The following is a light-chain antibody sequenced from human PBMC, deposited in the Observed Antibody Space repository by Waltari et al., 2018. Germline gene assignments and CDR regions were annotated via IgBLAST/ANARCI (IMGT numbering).Light chain of an antibody. J-gene: IGLJ1*01. Sequence: QSALTQHPSVSGSPGQSATIPCTGPSMNIGSYNLAAWYQHHPGKAPKLMIYEANKRPSGVSNRFSGSKSGITASLTISGLQAEDEADYYCCSYAGTITPYVFGSGTKVTVL. V-gene: IGLV2-23*01. CDR2: EAN. CDR3: CSYAGTITPYV. CDR1: SMNIGSYNL.